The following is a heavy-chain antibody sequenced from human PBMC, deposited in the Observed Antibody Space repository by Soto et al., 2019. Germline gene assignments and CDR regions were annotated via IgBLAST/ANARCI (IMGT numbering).Heavy chain of an antibody. CDR1: GFTFSSYG. Sequence: PGGSLRLSCAASGFTFSSYGMHWVRQAPGKGLEWVAVISYDGSNKYYADSVKGRFTISRDNSKNTLYLQMNSLRAEDTAVYYCAKGKYNWNIRGINWFDPWGQGTLVTVSS. J-gene: IGHJ5*02. CDR2: ISYDGSNK. V-gene: IGHV3-30*18. D-gene: IGHD1-20*01. CDR3: AKGKYNWNIRGINWFDP.